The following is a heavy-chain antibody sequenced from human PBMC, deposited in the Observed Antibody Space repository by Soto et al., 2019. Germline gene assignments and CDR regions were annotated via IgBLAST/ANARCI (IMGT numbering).Heavy chain of an antibody. J-gene: IGHJ6*02. V-gene: IGHV1-69*06. CDR1: GGTFSSYA. Sequence: QVQLVQSGAEVKKPGSSVKVSCKASGGTFSSYAISWVRQAPGQGLEWMGGIIPIFGTANYAQKFQGRVTITADKSTSTDYMELSSLRSEDTAVYYCARYSSSSYYYYYYGMDVWGQGTTVTVSS. CDR2: IIPIFGTA. CDR3: ARYSSSSYYYYYYGMDV. D-gene: IGHD6-6*01.